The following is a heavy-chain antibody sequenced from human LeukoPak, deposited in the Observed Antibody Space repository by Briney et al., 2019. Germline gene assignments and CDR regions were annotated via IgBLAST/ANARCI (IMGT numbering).Heavy chain of an antibody. V-gene: IGHV1-2*02. CDR3: VDSSGYLGLPVY. D-gene: IGHD3-22*01. J-gene: IGHJ4*02. Sequence: ASVTVSCTASGYTFTGYYMHWVRQAPGQGLEWMGWINPNSGGTNYAQKFQGRVTMTRDTSISTAYMELNRLRSDDTAVYYCVDSSGYLGLPVYWGQGTLVTVSS. CDR2: INPNSGGT. CDR1: GYTFTGYY.